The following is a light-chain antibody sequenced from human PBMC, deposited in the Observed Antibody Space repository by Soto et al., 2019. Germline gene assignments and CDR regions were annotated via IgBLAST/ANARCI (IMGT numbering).Light chain of an antibody. Sequence: DIQMTQSPSTLSASVGDRVTITCRASQSITNWLAWYQQKPGKAPNLLIYDASNLESGVSSRFSGSGSGTDFTLTISSLQPDDFAPYYCQQYHTYPWTFGQGTKVEV. J-gene: IGKJ1*01. CDR1: QSITNW. CDR2: DAS. CDR3: QQYHTYPWT. V-gene: IGKV1-5*01.